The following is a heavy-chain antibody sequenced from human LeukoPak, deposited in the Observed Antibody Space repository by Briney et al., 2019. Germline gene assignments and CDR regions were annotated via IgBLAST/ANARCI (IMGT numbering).Heavy chain of an antibody. V-gene: IGHV3-11*01. J-gene: IGHJ4*02. CDR1: GFTFSDYY. CDR3: ARDAYYDFWSGYYTY. CDR2: ISSSGSTI. Sequence: PGRSLRLSCAASGFTFSDYYMSWIRQAPGKGLEWVSYISSSGSTIYYADSVKGRFTIPRDNAKNSLYLQMNSLRAEDTAVYYCARDAYYDFWSGYYTYWGQGTLVTVSS. D-gene: IGHD3-3*01.